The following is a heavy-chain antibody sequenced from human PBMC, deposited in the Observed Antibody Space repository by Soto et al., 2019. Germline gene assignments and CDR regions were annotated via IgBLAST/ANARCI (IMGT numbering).Heavy chain of an antibody. V-gene: IGHV4-4*07. J-gene: IGHJ5*02. CDR3: VRDGTKSLRDWFDP. CDR2: IYATGTT. CDR1: GASISGFY. D-gene: IGHD1-1*01. Sequence: LSLTCTVSGASISGFYWRWIRKSAGKGLEWIGRIYATGTTDYNPSLKSRVMMSVDTSKKQFSLKLRSVTAADTAVYYCVRDGTKSLRDWFDPWGQGISVTVSS.